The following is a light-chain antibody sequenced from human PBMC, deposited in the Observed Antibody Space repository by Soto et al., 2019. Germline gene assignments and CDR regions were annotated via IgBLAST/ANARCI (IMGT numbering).Light chain of an antibody. CDR2: DVT. J-gene: IGLJ2*01. CDR3: SSYTSSSTLV. Sequence: QSALTQPRSVSGSPGQSVTISCTGTSSDVGRYNYVSWYQQHPGKAPKLIIYDVTKRPSGVPDRFSGSKSGNTASLTISGLQAEDEADYYCSSYTSSSTLVFGGGTQLTVL. V-gene: IGLV2-11*01. CDR1: SSDVGRYNY.